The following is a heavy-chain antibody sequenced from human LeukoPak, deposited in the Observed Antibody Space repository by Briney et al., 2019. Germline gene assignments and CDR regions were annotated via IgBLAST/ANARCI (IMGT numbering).Heavy chain of an antibody. V-gene: IGHV1-46*01. CDR1: GYTFTSYY. D-gene: IGHD2-15*01. J-gene: IGHJ6*04. CDR2: INPSGGST. Sequence: ASVKVSCKASGYTFTSYYMHWVRQAPGQGLEWMGIINPSGGSTSYAQKFQGRVTMTRDMSTSTVYMELSGLRSEDTAVYYCARGDIVEVVAAILDVWGKGTTVTVSS. CDR3: ARGDIVEVVAAILDV.